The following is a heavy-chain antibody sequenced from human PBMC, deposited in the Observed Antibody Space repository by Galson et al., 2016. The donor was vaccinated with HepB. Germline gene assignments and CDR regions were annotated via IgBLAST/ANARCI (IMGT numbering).Heavy chain of an antibody. CDR1: GGSISSGGYY. V-gene: IGHV4-31*03. CDR3: ARGGRKGLWGYYFDN. CDR2: IYHLGNT. Sequence: TLSLTCTVSGGSISSGGYYWSWIRQHPGKGLEWIGYIYHLGNTYFNPSLKSRVIMSVDASKNQFSLKLGSVTAADTAVYYCARGGRKGLWGYYFDNWGQGTLVPVSS. J-gene: IGHJ4*02. D-gene: IGHD5-18*01.